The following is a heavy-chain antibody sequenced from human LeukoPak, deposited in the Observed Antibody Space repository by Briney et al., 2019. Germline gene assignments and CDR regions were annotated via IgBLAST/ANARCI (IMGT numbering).Heavy chain of an antibody. D-gene: IGHD3-16*01. CDR2: IIPIFGTA. V-gene: IGHV1-69*13. Sequence: GASVKVSCKASGGTFSSYAISWVRQAPGQGLEWMGGIIPIFGTANYAQKFQGRVTITADESTSTAYMELSSLRSEDTAVYYCARDHGLRDAFDIWGQGTMVTVSS. CDR3: ARDHGLRDAFDI. CDR1: GGTFSSYA. J-gene: IGHJ3*02.